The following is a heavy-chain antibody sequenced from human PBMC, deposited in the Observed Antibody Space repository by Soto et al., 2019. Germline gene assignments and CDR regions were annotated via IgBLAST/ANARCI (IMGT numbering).Heavy chain of an antibody. CDR1: GYRFTSYW. D-gene: IGHD4-17*01. Sequence: GESLKISCKGSGYRFTSYWIGWVRQMPGKGLEWMGIIYPGDSDTRYSPSFQGQVTISADKSISTAYLQWSSLKASDTAMYYCARSPDDYGGTVDYWGQGTLVTVSS. CDR2: IYPGDSDT. CDR3: ARSPDDYGGTVDY. J-gene: IGHJ4*02. V-gene: IGHV5-51*01.